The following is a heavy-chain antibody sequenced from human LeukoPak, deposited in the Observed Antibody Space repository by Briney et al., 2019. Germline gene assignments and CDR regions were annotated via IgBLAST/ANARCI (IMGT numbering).Heavy chain of an antibody. CDR1: GFTVSSNY. CDR3: ARGGFMHALDI. D-gene: IGHD3-16*01. Sequence: PGGSLRLSCAASGFTVSSNYMTWVRQAPGKGPVWDVFINNDGSDTNYADSVKGRFTISRDNAENTLHLQMNSLRVEDTAVYYCARGGFMHALDIWGQGIKVTVSS. CDR2: INNDGSDT. V-gene: IGHV3-74*01. J-gene: IGHJ3*02.